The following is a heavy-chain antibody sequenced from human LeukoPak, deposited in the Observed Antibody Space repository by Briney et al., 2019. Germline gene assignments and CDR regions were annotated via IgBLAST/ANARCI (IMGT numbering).Heavy chain of an antibody. CDR3: AKDRGYSSRYNWFDP. J-gene: IGHJ5*02. CDR2: ISGSGGST. V-gene: IGHV3-23*01. D-gene: IGHD6-13*01. CDR1: GFTFSSYA. Sequence: GGSLRLSCAASGFTFSSYAMSWVRQAPGKGLEWVSAISGSGGSTYYADSVKGRFTISRDNSKSTLYLQMNSLRAEDTAVYYCAKDRGYSSRYNWFDPWGQGTLVTVSS.